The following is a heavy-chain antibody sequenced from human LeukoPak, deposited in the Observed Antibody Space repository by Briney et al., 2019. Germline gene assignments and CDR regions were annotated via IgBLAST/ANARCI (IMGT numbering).Heavy chain of an antibody. CDR3: AKDNGYCSRDGICTLGVWYYYYGMDV. D-gene: IGHD2-2*03. CDR1: GFTFSSYA. CDR2: ISYDGSNK. V-gene: IGHV3-30*18. J-gene: IGHJ6*02. Sequence: GGSLRLSCAASGFTFSSYAMSWVRQAPGKGLEWVAVISYDGSNKYYADSVKGRFTISRDNSKNTLYLQMNSLRAEDTAVYYCAKDNGYCSRDGICTLGVWYYYYGMDVWGQGTTVTVSS.